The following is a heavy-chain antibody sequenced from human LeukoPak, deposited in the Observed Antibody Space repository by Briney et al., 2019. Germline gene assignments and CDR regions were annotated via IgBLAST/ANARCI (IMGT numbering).Heavy chain of an antibody. J-gene: IGHJ5*02. CDR3: ARDYRYDRSGYFLS. D-gene: IGHD3-22*01. CDR2: ISYDEKNK. V-gene: IGHV3-30*04. CDR1: GFTFSSYA. Sequence: GGSLRLSCAASGFTFSSYALHWVRQAPGKGLEWVALISYDEKNKYYADSVKGRFTISRDNSKKTLSLVMSSLRVEDTALYYCARDYRYDRSGYFLSWGQGTLVTVSS.